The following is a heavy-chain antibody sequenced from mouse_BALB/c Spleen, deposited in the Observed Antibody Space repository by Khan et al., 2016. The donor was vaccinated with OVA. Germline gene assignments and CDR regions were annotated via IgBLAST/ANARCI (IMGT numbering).Heavy chain of an antibody. J-gene: IGHJ3*01. Sequence: QVQLQQSGAELVKPGASVRLSCKASGYTFTSYYLYWVKQRPGQGLEWIGDINPSNGGTNCNEKFKSKATLTVDKSSSTAYMQLSSLTSEDSAVYYCTRSGYGTFAYWGQGTLVTVSA. CDR2: INPSNGGT. V-gene: IGHV1S81*02. CDR1: GYTFTSYY. D-gene: IGHD2-1*01. CDR3: TRSGYGTFAY.